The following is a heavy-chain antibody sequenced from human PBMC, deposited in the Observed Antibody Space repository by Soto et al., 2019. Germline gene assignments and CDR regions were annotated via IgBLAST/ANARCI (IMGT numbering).Heavy chain of an antibody. CDR2: IGGSGGSR. CDR3: ARDLEAYYYASGK. CDR1: GFTFSSYA. J-gene: IGHJ4*02. Sequence: EVLXLDYGGGLVQPGGSLRLSCAASGFTFSSYAMSWVRQAPGKGLEWVSGIGGSGGSRYYVDSVKGRFTISRDNSKNMLYLQMNSLRAEDTAVYYCARDLEAYYYASGKWGQGTLVTVSS. D-gene: IGHD3-10*01. V-gene: IGHV3-23*01.